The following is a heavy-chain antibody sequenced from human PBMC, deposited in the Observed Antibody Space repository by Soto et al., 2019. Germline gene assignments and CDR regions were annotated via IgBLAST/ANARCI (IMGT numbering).Heavy chain of an antibody. CDR3: ARPTRFPGD. CDR1: GFTFSSYW. Sequence: PGGSLRLSCAASGFTFSSYWMHWVRQAPGKGLVWVSRINSDGSTINYADSVKGRFTISRDNAKNSLYLQMNNLRAEDTAVYYCARPTRFPGDWGQGTLVTVSS. CDR2: INSDGSTI. J-gene: IGHJ4*02. D-gene: IGHD3-16*01. V-gene: IGHV3-74*01.